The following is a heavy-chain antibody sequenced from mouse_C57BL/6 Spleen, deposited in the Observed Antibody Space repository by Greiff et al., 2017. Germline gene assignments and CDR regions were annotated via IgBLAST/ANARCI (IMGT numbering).Heavy chain of an antibody. V-gene: IGHV1-26*01. CDR3: ARSYYGSSFDY. CDR1: GYTFTDYY. CDR2: INPNNGGT. Sequence: EVQLQQPGPELVKPGASVKISCKASGYTFTDYYMNWVKQSHGKSLEWIGDINPNNGGTSYNQKFKGKATLTVDKSSSTAYMELRSLTSEDSAVYYCARSYYGSSFDYWGQGTTLTVSS. D-gene: IGHD1-1*01. J-gene: IGHJ2*01.